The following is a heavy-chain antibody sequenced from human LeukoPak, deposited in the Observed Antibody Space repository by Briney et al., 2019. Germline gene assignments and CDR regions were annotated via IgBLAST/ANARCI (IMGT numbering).Heavy chain of an antibody. CDR1: GGSFSGYY. V-gene: IGHV4-34*01. CDR3: ARVTGRAFDI. J-gene: IGHJ3*02. Sequence: SETLSLTCAVYGGSFSGYYWSWIRQPPGKGLEWIGEINHSGSTNYNPSLKSRVTISVDTSKNQFSLKLSSVTAADTAVYYCARVTGRAFDIWGQGTMVTVSS. CDR2: INHSGST.